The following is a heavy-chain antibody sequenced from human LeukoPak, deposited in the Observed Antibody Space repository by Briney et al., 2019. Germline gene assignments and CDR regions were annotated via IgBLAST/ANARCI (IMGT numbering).Heavy chain of an antibody. CDR1: GFTFSIND. CDR2: VSTVGDK. CDR3: ARGGKTAMADY. J-gene: IGHJ4*02. V-gene: IGHV3-13*01. Sequence: GGSLRLSCTASGFTFSINDMHWVRQATGKGLEWVSGVSTVGDKYYADSVKGRFIISREDAKNSVYLQMNSLRAGDTAVYYCARGGKTAMADYWGQGTLVTVSS. D-gene: IGHD5-18*01.